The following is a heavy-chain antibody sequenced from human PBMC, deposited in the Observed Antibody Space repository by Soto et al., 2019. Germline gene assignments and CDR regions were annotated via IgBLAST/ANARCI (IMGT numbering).Heavy chain of an antibody. D-gene: IGHD2-15*01. V-gene: IGHV4-34*01. CDR2: INHSGST. CDR3: ARGRGRRVGVVVAAGTGHYYYGMDV. CDR1: GGSFSGYY. Sequence: SETLSLTCAVYGGSFSGYYWSWIRQPPGKGLEWIGEINHSGSTNYNPSLKSRVTISVDTSKNQFSLKLSSVTAADTAVYYCARGRGRRVGVVVAAGTGHYYYGMDVWGQGTTVTVSS. J-gene: IGHJ6*02.